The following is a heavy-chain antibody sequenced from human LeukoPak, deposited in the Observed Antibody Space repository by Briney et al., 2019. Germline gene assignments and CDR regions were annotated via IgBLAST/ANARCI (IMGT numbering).Heavy chain of an antibody. V-gene: IGHV4-39*01. D-gene: IGHD6-13*01. CDR1: GGSMSSTSYY. CDR2: IDYSGTT. CDR3: ARRGLAAGSKGAFDY. Sequence: ASETLSLTCTVSGGSMSSTSYYWAWIRQPPGRGLEWIGSIDYSGTTYYNPSLKSRVTISVDTSKNQFSLKLSSVTASDTAKYFCARRGLAAGSKGAFDYWGQGTLVTVSS. J-gene: IGHJ4*02.